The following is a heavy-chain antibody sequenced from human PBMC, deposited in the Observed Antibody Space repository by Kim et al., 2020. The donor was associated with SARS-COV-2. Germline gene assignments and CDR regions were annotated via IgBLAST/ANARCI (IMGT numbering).Heavy chain of an antibody. CDR3: ARQENYYDSSGYFNWFDP. Sequence: SETLSLTCAVYGGSFSGYYWSWIRQPPGKGLEWIGEINHSGSTNYNPSLKSRVTISVDTSKNQFSLKLSSVTAADTAVYYCARQENYYDSSGYFNWFDPWRQGTLVTVSS. V-gene: IGHV4-34*01. D-gene: IGHD3-22*01. CDR2: INHSGST. CDR1: GGSFSGYY. J-gene: IGHJ5*02.